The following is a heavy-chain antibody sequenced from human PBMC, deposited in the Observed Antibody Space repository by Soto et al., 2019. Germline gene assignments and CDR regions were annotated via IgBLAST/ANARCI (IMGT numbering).Heavy chain of an antibody. CDR2: ILYDGSNK. CDR3: ARDPYAFDI. CDR1: GFTFSSYG. V-gene: IGHV3-33*01. J-gene: IGHJ3*02. Sequence: GGSLRLSCAASGFTFSSYGMHWVRQAPGKGLEWVAVILYDGSNKYYADSVKGRFTISRDNSKNTLYLQMNSLRAEDTAVYYCARDPYAFDIWGQGTMVTVSS.